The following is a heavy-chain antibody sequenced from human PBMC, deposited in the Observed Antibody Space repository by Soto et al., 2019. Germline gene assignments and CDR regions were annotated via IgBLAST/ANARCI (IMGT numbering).Heavy chain of an antibody. V-gene: IGHV1-46*02. J-gene: IGHJ4*02. CDR3: AKRRGVGLTRSSFDY. CDR1: GYTFNRHY. D-gene: IGHD1-26*01. Sequence: QVQLVQSGAEVRKPGASVKVSCKASGYTFNRHYIQWVRQAPGQGLEWMGMIDPSGGDTNYTKKFQGRVTLTSDTSTSTVYMELSSLRSEDTAVYYCAKRRGVGLTRSSFDYWGPGTLVIVSS. CDR2: IDPSGGDT.